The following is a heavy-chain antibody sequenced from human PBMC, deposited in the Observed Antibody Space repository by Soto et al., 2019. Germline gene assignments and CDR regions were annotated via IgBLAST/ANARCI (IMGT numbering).Heavy chain of an antibody. CDR2: MNPNSGNT. CDR1: GYTFTSYD. CDR3: ATMGTYRNSDYYYFGMDV. D-gene: IGHD7-27*01. J-gene: IGHJ6*02. Sequence: ASVKVSFKASGYTFTSYDINWVRQATGQWLELMGWMNPNSGNTGYAQKFQGRVTMTRNTSIITAYMELSSLRSEDTAVYYCATMGTYRNSDYYYFGMDVWGQGTTDTVSS. V-gene: IGHV1-8*01.